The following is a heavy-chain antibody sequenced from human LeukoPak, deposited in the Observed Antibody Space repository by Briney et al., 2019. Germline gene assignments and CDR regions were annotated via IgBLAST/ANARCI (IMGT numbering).Heavy chain of an antibody. CDR3: ARGEEMPTVTTEAWFDP. CDR1: GGSISSGGYY. CDR2: IYYSGST. J-gene: IGHJ5*02. D-gene: IGHD4-17*01. Sequence: PSETLSLTCTVSGGSISSGGYYWSWIRRHPGKGLEWIGYIYYSGSTYYNPSLKSRVTISVDTSKNQFSLKLSSVTAADTAVYYCARGEEMPTVTTEAWFDPWGQGTLVTVSS. V-gene: IGHV4-31*03.